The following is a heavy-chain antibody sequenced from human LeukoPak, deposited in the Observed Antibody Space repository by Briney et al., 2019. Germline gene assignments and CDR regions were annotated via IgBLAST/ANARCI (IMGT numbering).Heavy chain of an antibody. CDR3: ARAVSGRFDY. V-gene: IGHV4-34*01. CDR2: INHSGST. CDR1: GGPFSGYY. Sequence: PSETLSLTCAVYGGPFSGYYWSWIRQPPGKGLEWIGEINHSGSTNYNPSLKSRVTISVDTSKNQFSLRLSSVTAADTAVYYCARAVSGRFDYWGQGTLVTVSS. D-gene: IGHD6-19*01. J-gene: IGHJ4*02.